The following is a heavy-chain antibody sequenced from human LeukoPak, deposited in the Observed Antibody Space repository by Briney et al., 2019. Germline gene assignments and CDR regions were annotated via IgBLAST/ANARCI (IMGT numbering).Heavy chain of an antibody. CDR2: IYYSGST. J-gene: IGHJ4*02. CDR1: GGSISSGDYY. D-gene: IGHD6-19*01. Sequence: SETLSLTCTVSGGSISSGDYYWSWIRQPPGKGLEWIGYIYYSGSTYYNPSLKSRVTISVDTSKNQFSLKLSSVTAADTAVYYCGATSLKQWLQKANWGQGTLATVSS. CDR3: GATSLKQWLQKAN. V-gene: IGHV4-30-4*01.